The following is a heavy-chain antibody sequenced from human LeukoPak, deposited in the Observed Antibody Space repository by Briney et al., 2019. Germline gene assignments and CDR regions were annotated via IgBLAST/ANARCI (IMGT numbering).Heavy chain of an antibody. J-gene: IGHJ6*03. Sequence: KPGGSLRLSCAASGCTFSSYTMSWVRQAPGKGLEWVSSISATSTYIYSADSVEGRFTISRDNAKNSLYLQIDSLRAEDTAVYYCVRAPCGGGSCYPHYQYYYMDVWGTGTTVTVSS. CDR2: ISATSTYI. CDR1: GCTFSSYT. D-gene: IGHD2-15*01. V-gene: IGHV3-21*01. CDR3: VRAPCGGGSCYPHYQYYYMDV.